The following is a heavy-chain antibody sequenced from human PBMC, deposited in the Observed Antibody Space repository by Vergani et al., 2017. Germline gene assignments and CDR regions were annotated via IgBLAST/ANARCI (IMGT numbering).Heavy chain of an antibody. Sequence: QVQLVESGGGLVKRGGSLRLSCAASGFTFSSYSMNWVRQAPGKGLEWVAFIGYDGRIKYNVDSVKGRFTISRDTSKKTLSLQMRSLRADDTAVYYCAKDGRENSDYGYFDYWGQGTLVTVSS. V-gene: IGHV3-30*02. CDR2: IGYDGRIK. CDR1: GFTFSSYS. CDR3: AKDGRENSDYGYFDY. J-gene: IGHJ4*02. D-gene: IGHD4-17*01.